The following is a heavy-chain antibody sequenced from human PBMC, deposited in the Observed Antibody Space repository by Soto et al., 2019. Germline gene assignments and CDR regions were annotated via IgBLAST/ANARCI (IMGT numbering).Heavy chain of an antibody. D-gene: IGHD3-22*01. CDR2: LSGSGVST. CDR3: AKGCVSKDYYATRGYYLYYCYAMDV. CDR1: GFTFSSYA. V-gene: IGHV3-23*01. J-gene: IGHJ6*02. Sequence: EVQLLESGGGLVQPGGSLRLSCAASGFTFSSYAMTWVRQAPGTGLEWVSALSGSGVSTYYADSVKGRCTISRDNTTNTLYLQMNIVRAEATAVYYCAKGCVSKDYYATRGYYLYYCYAMDVWGQGTTVTVSS.